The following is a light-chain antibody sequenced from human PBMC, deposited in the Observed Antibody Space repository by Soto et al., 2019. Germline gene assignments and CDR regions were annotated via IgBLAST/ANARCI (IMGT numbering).Light chain of an antibody. Sequence: QSALTQPPSVSGSPGQSVTISCTGTSCDVGSYSRVSWYQQPPGTAPKLMIHEVSNRPSGVPDRFSGSKSGNTASLTISGLQAEDEADYYCCSYTSSSTLVCGGGTQLTVL. J-gene: IGLJ2*01. CDR2: EVS. V-gene: IGLV2-18*02. CDR3: CSYTSSSTLV. CDR1: SCDVGSYSR.